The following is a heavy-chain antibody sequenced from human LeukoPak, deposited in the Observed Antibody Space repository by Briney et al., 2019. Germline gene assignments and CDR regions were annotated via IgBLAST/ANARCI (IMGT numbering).Heavy chain of an antibody. CDR2: IHYRGSI. V-gene: IGHV4-39*07. CDR3: ARVYYYYYYMDF. CDR1: GGSISSSSYY. J-gene: IGHJ6*03. Sequence: SETLSLTCTVSGGSISSSSYYWGWIRQPPGKGLEWIGSIHYRGSIDYNPSLKSRVTISVDTSKNQFSLNLSSVTAADTAVYYCARVYYYYYYMDFWGKGTTVTVSS.